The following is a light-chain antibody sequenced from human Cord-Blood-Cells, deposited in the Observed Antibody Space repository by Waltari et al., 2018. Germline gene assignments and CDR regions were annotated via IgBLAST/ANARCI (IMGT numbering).Light chain of an antibody. Sequence: DIQMTQSPSSLSASVGDRVTLTCRASQSISSYLNWYQQKPGKAPKLLIYAASSLQSGVPSMFSGSGSGTDFTLTISSLQPEDFATYYCQQSYSTPYTFGQGTKLEIK. CDR3: QQSYSTPYT. V-gene: IGKV1-39*01. CDR2: AAS. CDR1: QSISSY. J-gene: IGKJ2*01.